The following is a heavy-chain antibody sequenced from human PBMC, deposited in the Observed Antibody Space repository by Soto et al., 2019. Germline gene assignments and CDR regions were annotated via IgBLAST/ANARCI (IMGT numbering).Heavy chain of an antibody. CDR2: INAGNGNT. CDR1: GYTFTSYA. J-gene: IGHJ4*02. Sequence: ASVKVSCKASGYTFTSYAMHWVRQAPGQRLEWMGWINAGNGNTKYSQKFQGRVTITRDTSASTAYMELSSLRSEDTAVYYCARDGFGERTTAKMYYFDYWGQGTLVTVSS. V-gene: IGHV1-3*01. D-gene: IGHD3-3*01. CDR3: ARDGFGERTTAKMYYFDY.